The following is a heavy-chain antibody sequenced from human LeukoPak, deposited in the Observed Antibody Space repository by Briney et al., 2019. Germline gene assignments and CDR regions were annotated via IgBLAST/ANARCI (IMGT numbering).Heavy chain of an antibody. CDR3: ARSGYGDFDY. CDR2: IHANPKTI. CDR1: GFTFRDYQ. Sequence: GGSLRLSCEGSGFTFRDYQMSWIRQVPGKGLEWISYIHANPKTIYYADSAKGRFTISRDNAKNSLYLQMNSLRVDDTAVYYCARSGYGDFDYWGQGARVTVSS. J-gene: IGHJ4*02. V-gene: IGHV3-11*01. D-gene: IGHD5-12*01.